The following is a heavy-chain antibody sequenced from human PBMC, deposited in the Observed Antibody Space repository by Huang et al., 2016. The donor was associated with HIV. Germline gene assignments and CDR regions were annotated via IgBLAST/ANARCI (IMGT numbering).Heavy chain of an antibody. D-gene: IGHD2-2*01. V-gene: IGHV4-4*07. Sequence: QVQLQESGPGLVKPSETLSLTCTVSGDSISGYYWSWIRPPAGEGLEWIGHIHSTGNTNFKPSLRSRITMSVDTAKKQFSLKLDSVTAADTAVYYCARDNAYQGFFESWGQGTLVTV. J-gene: IGHJ4*02. CDR3: ARDNAYQGFFES. CDR2: IHSTGNT. CDR1: GDSISGYY.